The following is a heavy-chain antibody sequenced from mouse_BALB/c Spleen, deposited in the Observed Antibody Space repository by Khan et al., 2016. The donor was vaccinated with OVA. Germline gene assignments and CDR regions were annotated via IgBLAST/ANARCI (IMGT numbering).Heavy chain of an antibody. D-gene: IGHD1-1*01. CDR2: ISSGGHYT. CDR3: AGSITTYGGDYYAMDY. V-gene: IGHV5-6*01. CDR1: GFTFSSYG. Sequence: EVQLVETGGDLVNPGGSLKLSCAASGFTFSSYGMSWVRQTPDKRLEWVATISSGGHYTYFPDSVRGRFTLSRDNAKNTLYLQLSSLKSEDTAMYYCAGSITTYGGDYYAMDYWGQGTSVTVSS. J-gene: IGHJ4*01.